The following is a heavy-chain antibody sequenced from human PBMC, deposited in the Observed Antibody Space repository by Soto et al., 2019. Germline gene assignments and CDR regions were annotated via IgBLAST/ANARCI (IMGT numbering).Heavy chain of an antibody. CDR2: IYYSGST. CDR3: ARVGSSIATRPFDY. J-gene: IGHJ4*02. CDR1: GGSISSGDYY. Sequence: QGQLQESGPGLVKPSQTLSLTCTVSGGSISSGDYYWSWIRQPPGKGLEWIGYIYYSGSTYYNPSLKSRVTISVVTSKNQFSQKQSSVTAADTAVYYCARVGSSIATRPFDYWGQGTLVTVSS. V-gene: IGHV4-30-4*01. D-gene: IGHD6-6*01.